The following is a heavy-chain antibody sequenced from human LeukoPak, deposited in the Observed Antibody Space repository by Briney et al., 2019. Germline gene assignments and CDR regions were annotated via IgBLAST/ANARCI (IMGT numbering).Heavy chain of an antibody. V-gene: IGHV3-64D*06. J-gene: IGHJ4*02. CDR2: ISSNGGGT. D-gene: IGHD3-9*01. Sequence: GGSLRLSCSASGFTFSSYAMHWVRQAPGKGLEYVSAISSNGGGTYYADSVKGRFTISRDNSKNTLYLQMSSLRAEDTAVYYCVKSYYDILTGYSPLGGYFDYWGQGTLVTVSS. CDR1: GFTFSSYA. CDR3: VKSYYDILTGYSPLGGYFDY.